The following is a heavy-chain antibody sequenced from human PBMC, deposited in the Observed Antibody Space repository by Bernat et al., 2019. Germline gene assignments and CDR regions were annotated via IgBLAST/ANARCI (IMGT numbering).Heavy chain of an antibody. CDR2: INHSGST. J-gene: IGHJ4*02. CDR1: GGSFSGYY. CDR3: ARGGRLTRRAAIDY. Sequence: QVQLQQWGAGLLKPSETLSLTCAVYGGSFSGYYWSWIRQPPGKGLEWIGEINHSGSTNYNPSLKSRVTISVDTSKNQFSLKLSSVTAADTAVYHCARGGRLTRRAAIDYWGQGTLVTVSS. V-gene: IGHV4-34*01. D-gene: IGHD2-15*01.